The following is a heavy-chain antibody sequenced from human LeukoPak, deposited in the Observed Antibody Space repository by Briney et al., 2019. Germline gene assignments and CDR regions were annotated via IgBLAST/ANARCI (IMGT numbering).Heavy chain of an antibody. CDR1: GFNVSSNY. CDR2: IYSGGST. Sequence: LGGSLRLSCAVSGFNVSSNYLNWVRQAPGKGPEWVSVIYSGGSTYYADSVKGRFTISRDNSKNTLYLQMNSLRVEDTAAYYCARGESRDYWGQGTLVTVSS. CDR3: ARGESRDY. D-gene: IGHD5-24*01. V-gene: IGHV3-66*01. J-gene: IGHJ4*02.